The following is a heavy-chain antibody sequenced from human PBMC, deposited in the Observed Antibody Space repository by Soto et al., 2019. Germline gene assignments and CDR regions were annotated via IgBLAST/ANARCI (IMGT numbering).Heavy chain of an antibody. CDR3: ARWGGAEPPS. V-gene: IGHV6-1*01. CDR1: GDSVSSNSAV. D-gene: IGHD3-10*01. Sequence: QVQLQQSGPGLVKPSQTLSLTCAISGDSVSSNSAVWNWIRQSPSRGLEWLGRTYYRSKWYNDYAVSVKXXIXIXXDTSKNQVSLQLNSVTPEDTAVYYCARWGGAEPPSWGQGTLVTVSS. CDR2: TYYRSKWYN. J-gene: IGHJ5*02.